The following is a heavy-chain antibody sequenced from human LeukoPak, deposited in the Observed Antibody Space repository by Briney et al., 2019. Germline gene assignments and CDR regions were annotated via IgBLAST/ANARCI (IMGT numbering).Heavy chain of an antibody. D-gene: IGHD6-13*01. V-gene: IGHV6-1*01. Sequence: SQTLSLTCAISGDSVSSNSAAWNWIRQSPSRGLEWLGRTYYRSKWYNDYAVSVKSRITINPDTSKNQFSLKLSSVTAADTAVYYCASEDSSSWPYYYYYYMDVWGKGTTVTVSS. J-gene: IGHJ6*03. CDR1: GDSVSSNSAA. CDR3: ASEDSSSWPYYYYYYMDV. CDR2: TYYRSKWYN.